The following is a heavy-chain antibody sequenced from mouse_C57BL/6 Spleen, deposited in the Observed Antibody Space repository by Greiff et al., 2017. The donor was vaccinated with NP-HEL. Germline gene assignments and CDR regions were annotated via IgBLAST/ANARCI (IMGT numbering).Heavy chain of an antibody. V-gene: IGHV5-4*03. D-gene: IGHD2-4*01. CDR2: ISDGGSYT. CDR3: ARNLYYDYDEDYFDY. J-gene: IGHJ2*01. CDR1: GFTFSSYA. Sequence: EVKLMESGGGLVKPGGSLKLSCAASGFTFSSYAMSWVRQTPEKRLEWVATISDGGSYTYYPDNVKGRFTISRDNAKNNLYLQMSHLKSEDTAMYDGARNLYYDYDEDYFDYWGQGTTLTVSS.